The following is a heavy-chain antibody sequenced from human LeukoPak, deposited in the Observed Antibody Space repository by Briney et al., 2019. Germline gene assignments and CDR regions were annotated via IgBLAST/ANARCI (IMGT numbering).Heavy chain of an antibody. D-gene: IGHD3-16*01. CDR1: GGTFSSYA. V-gene: IGHV1-69*05. Sequence: SVKVSCMASGGTFSSYAISWVRQAPGQGGGWVGGIFPIFGTANYAQKFQGRVTMTRDTSISTAYMELSRLRSDDTAVYYCARDRPYGKIYYYYYMDVWGKGTTVTISS. CDR3: ARDRPYGKIYYYYYMDV. J-gene: IGHJ6*03. CDR2: IFPIFGTA.